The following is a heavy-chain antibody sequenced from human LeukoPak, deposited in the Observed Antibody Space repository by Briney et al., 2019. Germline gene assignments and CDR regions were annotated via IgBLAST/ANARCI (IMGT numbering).Heavy chain of an antibody. J-gene: IGHJ4*02. V-gene: IGHV3-33*01. D-gene: IGHD2-15*01. CDR3: ARQSPLGYCSGGSCLKTYYFDY. CDR1: GLTFSSYG. CDR2: IWYDGSNK. Sequence: GRSLRLSCAASGLTFSSYGMHWVRQAPGKGLEWVAVIWYDGSNKDYADSVKGRFTISRDNSKNTLYLQMNSLRAEDTAVYYCARQSPLGYCSGGSCLKTYYFDYWGQGTLVTVSS.